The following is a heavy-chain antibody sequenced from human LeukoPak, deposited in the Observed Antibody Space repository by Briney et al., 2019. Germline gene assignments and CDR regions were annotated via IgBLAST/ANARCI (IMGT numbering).Heavy chain of an antibody. CDR3: ASQYYYDSSGYYLSNLFDP. J-gene: IGHJ5*01. CDR1: GFTFSSYD. CDR2: ISRSGGTI. Sequence: GGSLRLTCAASGFTFSSYDMNWIRQAPGKGLEWVSFISRSGGTIYYADSVKGRFTISRDNAKNSLYLQVNSLRAEDTAVYYCASQYYYDSSGYYLSNLFDPWRRRGLVTVSS. D-gene: IGHD3-22*01. V-gene: IGHV3-48*03.